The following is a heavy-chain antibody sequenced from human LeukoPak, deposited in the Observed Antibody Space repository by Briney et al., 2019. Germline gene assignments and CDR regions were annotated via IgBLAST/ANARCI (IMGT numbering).Heavy chain of an antibody. D-gene: IGHD4-23*01. CDR3: ARGGNPLFDY. Sequence: SETLSHTCTVAGGSISSYYWSWIRQPPGKGLEWTGYIYTSGTTNYNPSLKSRVTISVDTSKNQFSLKLTSVTAADTAVYYCARGGNPLFDYWGQGTLVTVSS. V-gene: IGHV4-4*09. CDR2: IYTSGTT. J-gene: IGHJ4*02. CDR1: GGSISSYY.